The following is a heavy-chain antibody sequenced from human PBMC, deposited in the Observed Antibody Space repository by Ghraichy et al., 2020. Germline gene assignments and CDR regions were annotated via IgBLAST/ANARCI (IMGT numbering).Heavy chain of an antibody. V-gene: IGHV3-7*01. CDR1: GFSFSNYW. CDR3: ARGRSMDV. CDR2: IKQDGSEK. Sequence: GGSLRLSCAASGFSFSNYWMTWVRQAPGKGLEWVANIKQDGSEKYYVDSVKGRFTISRDNAKNSLYLQMNSLRAEDTAVYYCARGRSMDVWGQGTTVTVSS. J-gene: IGHJ6*02.